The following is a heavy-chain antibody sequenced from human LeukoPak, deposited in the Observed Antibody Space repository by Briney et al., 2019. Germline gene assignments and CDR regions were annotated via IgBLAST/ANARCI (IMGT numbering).Heavy chain of an antibody. CDR3: ARGPFRAAALLGY. J-gene: IGHJ4*02. CDR2: INHSGST. Sequence: SETLSLTCAVYGASFSGYYWSWLRQPPGKGLEWIGEINHSGSTNYNPSLKSRVTMSVDTSKNQFSLRLSSVTAADTAVYYCARGPFRAAALLGYWGQGTLVIVSS. CDR1: GASFSGYY. V-gene: IGHV4-34*01. D-gene: IGHD6-13*01.